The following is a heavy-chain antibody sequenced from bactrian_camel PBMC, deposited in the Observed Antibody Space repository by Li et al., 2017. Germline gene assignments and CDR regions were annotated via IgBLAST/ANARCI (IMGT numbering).Heavy chain of an antibody. V-gene: IGHV3S1*01. CDR3: AAAGEYYSGGYHGRY. J-gene: IGHJ4*01. CDR2: IDADGTT. Sequence: QVQLVESGGGSVQSGGSLRLSCVVSDDTYSSYERYCMAWFRRRPGKEREGVAAIDADGTTDYADSVQGRFSISQDNAKRTLCLQMNSLKSEDTAMYCCAAAGEYYSGGYHGRYWGQGTQVTVS. CDR1: DDTYSSYERYC. D-gene: IGHD2*01.